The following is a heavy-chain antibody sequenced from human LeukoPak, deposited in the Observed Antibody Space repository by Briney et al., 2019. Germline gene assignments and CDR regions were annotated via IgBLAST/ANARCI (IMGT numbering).Heavy chain of an antibody. J-gene: IGHJ4*02. CDR2: ISWNSGSI. V-gene: IGHV3-9*01. Sequence: GRPLRLSCAASGFTFDDYGMHWVRQAPGKGLEWVSGISWNSGSIGYADSVKGRFTISRDNAKNSLYLQMNSLRPEDTPLYYCAKEYTTMARRVDYWGQGTLVTVSS. D-gene: IGHD5-18*01. CDR3: AKEYTTMARRVDY. CDR1: GFTFDDYG.